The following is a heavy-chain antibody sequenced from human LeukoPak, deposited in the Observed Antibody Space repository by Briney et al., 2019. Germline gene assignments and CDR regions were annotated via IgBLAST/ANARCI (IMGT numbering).Heavy chain of an antibody. J-gene: IGHJ4*02. V-gene: IGHV4-39*02. CDR3: ARRGVAAAGEDADFDY. Sequence: SETLSLTCTVSGGSISSSSYYWGWLRQPPGQGLVWIVSLYYSGGTYSNPSLKSRVTISVDTSKNHFSLKLSSVTAADTAVYYCARRGVAAAGEDADFDYWGQGTLVTVSS. CDR2: LYYSGGT. D-gene: IGHD6-13*01. CDR1: GGSISSSSYY.